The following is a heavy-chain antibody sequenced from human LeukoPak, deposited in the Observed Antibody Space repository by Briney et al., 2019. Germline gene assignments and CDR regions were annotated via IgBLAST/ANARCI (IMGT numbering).Heavy chain of an antibody. CDR1: RFTFSTYS. V-gene: IGHV3-21*01. CDR2: MDSSSTYI. CDR3: AGDGVASGRSYIDY. J-gene: IGHJ4*02. D-gene: IGHD3-3*01. Sequence: NPGGSLRLSCTASRFTFSTYSMNWVRQAPGKGLEWVSSMDSSSTYIYYADSVKGRFTISRDNAKNSLFLQMNSLRAEDTAVYYCAGDGVASGRSYIDYWGQGTLVTVSA.